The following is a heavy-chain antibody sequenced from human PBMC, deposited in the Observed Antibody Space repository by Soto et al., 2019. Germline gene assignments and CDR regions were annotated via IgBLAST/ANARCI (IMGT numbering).Heavy chain of an antibody. D-gene: IGHD2-15*01. J-gene: IGHJ4*02. V-gene: IGHV4-30-4*01. CDR2: IFYSGNT. CDR3: ARASAYTATDFDY. Sequence: QVQLQESGPGLVKPSQTLSLTCTVSGGSISSGDYYWCWIRQPPGKGLEWIGSIFYSGNTHYNPALRSRLTISVDTSKNQFSLKLSSVTAADTAVYYCARASAYTATDFDYWGXGTLVTVSS. CDR1: GGSISSGDYY.